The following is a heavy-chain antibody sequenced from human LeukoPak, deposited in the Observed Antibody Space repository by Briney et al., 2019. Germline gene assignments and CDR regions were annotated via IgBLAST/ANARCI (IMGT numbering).Heavy chain of an antibody. D-gene: IGHD2/OR15-2a*01. CDR3: TTILFY. CDR1: GFIFSDSA. J-gene: IGHJ4*02. CDR2: IRSKANSYAT. V-gene: IGHV3-73*01. Sequence: GGSLRLSCAASGFIFSDSAIHWVCQASGEGLEWVGRIRSKANSYATAYAASVKGRFTISRDDSKNTAYLQMNSLKTEDTAVYYCTTILFYWGQGTLVTVSS.